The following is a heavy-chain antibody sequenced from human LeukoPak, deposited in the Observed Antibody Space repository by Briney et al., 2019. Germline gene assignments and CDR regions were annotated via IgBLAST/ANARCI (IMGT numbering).Heavy chain of an antibody. CDR1: GFTFSNAW. J-gene: IGHJ4*02. V-gene: IGHV3-15*01. CDR2: IKSKTDGGTT. Sequence: GGSLRLSCAASGFTFSNAWMSWVRQAPGKGLEWVGRIKSKTDGGTTDYAVPVKGRFTISRDDSKNTLYLQMNSLKTEDTAVYYCTTLEMATIMADFDYWGQGTLVTVSS. D-gene: IGHD5-24*01. CDR3: TTLEMATIMADFDY.